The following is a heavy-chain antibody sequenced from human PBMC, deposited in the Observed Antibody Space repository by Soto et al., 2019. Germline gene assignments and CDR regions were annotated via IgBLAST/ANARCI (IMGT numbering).Heavy chain of an antibody. V-gene: IGHV1-8*02. Sequence: ASVKVSCQASGYTFTSYGITWVRQAPGQGLEWMGWMNPNSGNTNYAQKFQGRVTMTTNTSISTAYMELSSLRSEDTAVYYCARWCQREYSGYDNNWFDPWGQGTLVTVSS. CDR2: MNPNSGNT. CDR3: ARWCQREYSGYDNNWFDP. D-gene: IGHD5-12*01. J-gene: IGHJ5*02. CDR1: GYTFTSYG.